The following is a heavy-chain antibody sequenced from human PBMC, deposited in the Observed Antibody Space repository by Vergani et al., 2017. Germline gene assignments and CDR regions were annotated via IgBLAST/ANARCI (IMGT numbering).Heavy chain of an antibody. CDR2: ISGHGDRT. V-gene: IGHV3-23*04. CDR3: AREERSNTSPFVGD. J-gene: IGHJ4*02. CDR1: GFSFRNAW. Sequence: EEQLVESGGGLVKPGGSLRLSCAASGFSFRNAWMNWVRQAPGKGLEWVSAISGHGDRTYYADSVKGRFTISRDNSKNTVYLQMNILKAEDRATYYCAREERSNTSPFVGDWGQGTLVTV. D-gene: IGHD2/OR15-2a*01.